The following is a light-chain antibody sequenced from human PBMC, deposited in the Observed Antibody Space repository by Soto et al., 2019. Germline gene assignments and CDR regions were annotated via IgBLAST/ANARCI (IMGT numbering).Light chain of an antibody. CDR1: SSDVGSHNF. V-gene: IGLV2-8*01. CDR3: SSYAGSNNLV. J-gene: IGLJ3*02. Sequence: QSALTQPASVSGSPGQSITISCTGTSSDVGSHNFVSWYQQRPGKAPKLMIYEVSKRPSGVPARFSGSKSGNTASLTVSGLQAEDEADYYCSSYAGSNNLVFGGGTKLTVL. CDR2: EVS.